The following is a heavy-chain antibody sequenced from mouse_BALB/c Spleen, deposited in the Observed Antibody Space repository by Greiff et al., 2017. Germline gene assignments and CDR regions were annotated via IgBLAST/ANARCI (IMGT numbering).Heavy chain of an antibody. CDR1: GFTFSSYT. CDR3: ARQLGHYFDY. CDR2: ISNGGGST. V-gene: IGHV5-12-2*01. J-gene: IGHJ2*01. D-gene: IGHD4-1*01. Sequence: EVKLMESGGGLVQPGGSLKLSCAASGFTFSSYTMSWVRQTPEKRLEWVAYISNGGGSTYYPDTVKGRFTISRDNAKNTLYLQMSSLKSEDTAMYYCARQLGHYFDYWGQGTTLTVSS.